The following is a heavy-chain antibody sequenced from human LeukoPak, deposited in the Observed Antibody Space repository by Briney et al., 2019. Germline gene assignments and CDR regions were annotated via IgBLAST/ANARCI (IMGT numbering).Heavy chain of an antibody. CDR3: ARGDGFMIRD. V-gene: IGHV3-48*01. J-gene: IGHJ4*02. D-gene: IGHD3-10*01. Sequence: GGSLRLSCVASAFPFSTSGINWVRQAPGKGLEWVSYISSTSSTIYYADSVKGRFTISRDNAKNTLYLQMNSLRVEDTAVYYCARGDGFMIRDWGQGTLVTVSS. CDR2: ISSTSSTI. CDR1: AFPFSTSG.